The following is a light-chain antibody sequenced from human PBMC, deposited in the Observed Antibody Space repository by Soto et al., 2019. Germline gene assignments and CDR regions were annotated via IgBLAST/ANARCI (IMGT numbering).Light chain of an antibody. V-gene: IGKV3-11*01. CDR1: QSVSTF. Sequence: EIVSTHSPATLSLSPCGRATLSCRASQSVSTFLAWYQLKPGQAPRLLIYDASNRASGIPARFSGSGSGTDFTLTISSLEPEDFALYYCQQRSSWPRTFGQGTKVDIK. J-gene: IGKJ1*01. CDR3: QQRSSWPRT. CDR2: DAS.